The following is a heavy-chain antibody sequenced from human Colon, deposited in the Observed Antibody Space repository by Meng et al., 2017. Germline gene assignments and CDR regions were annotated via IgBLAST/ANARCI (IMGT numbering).Heavy chain of an antibody. Sequence: QVQLIQSGPEVKKPGASVKVSCKVSGYTLTELSMHWVRQAPGKGLEWMGGFDAESGKVIYAQEFQGRVTMTEDTSTNTAYMELSSLRSDDTAVFYCATGFSGHSHNRIEAYYLDHWGQGTLVTVSS. CDR1: GYTLTELS. V-gene: IGHV1-24*01. CDR3: ATGFSGHSHNRIEAYYLDH. J-gene: IGHJ4*02. D-gene: IGHD2/OR15-2a*01. CDR2: FDAESGKV.